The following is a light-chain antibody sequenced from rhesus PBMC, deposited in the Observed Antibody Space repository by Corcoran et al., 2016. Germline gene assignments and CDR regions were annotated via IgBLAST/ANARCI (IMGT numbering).Light chain of an antibody. CDR2: KAS. Sequence: DIQMTQSPSSLSASVGDRVTITCRASANVNNFLNWYQQKQGKAPKPLIYKASSLPGGVPSRFSGSGSGTDYTLPISGLQPEEVATYYFQHGYGTPLTFGGGTKVELK. V-gene: IGKV1-74*01. CDR3: QHGYGTPLT. CDR1: ANVNNF. J-gene: IGKJ4*01.